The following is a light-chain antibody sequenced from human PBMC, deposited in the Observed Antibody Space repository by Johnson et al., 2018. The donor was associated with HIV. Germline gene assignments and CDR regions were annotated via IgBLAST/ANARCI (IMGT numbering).Light chain of an antibody. Sequence: QSVLTQPPSVSAAPGQTVTISCSGSSSNIGHNYVSWYQQLPGTAPKPLIYDHNKRPSGIPDRFYGSKSGTSATLGITGLQTGDEADYYCGTWDSSLSAEVFGTGTKVTVL. J-gene: IGLJ1*01. CDR1: SSNIGHNY. V-gene: IGLV1-51*01. CDR2: DHN. CDR3: GTWDSSLSAEV.